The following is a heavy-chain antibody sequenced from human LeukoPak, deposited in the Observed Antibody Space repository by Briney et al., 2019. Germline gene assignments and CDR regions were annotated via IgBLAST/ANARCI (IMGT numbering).Heavy chain of an antibody. CDR2: IYYSGST. CDR1: GGSISSYY. D-gene: IGHD6-6*01. J-gene: IGHJ3*02. V-gene: IGHV4-59*12. Sequence: SETLSLTCTVSGGSISSYYWSWIRQPPGKGLEWIGYIYYSGSTNYNPSLKSRVTISVDTSKNQFSLKLSSVTAADTAVYYCARGLYSSSSRAFDIWGQGTMVTVSS. CDR3: ARGLYSSSSRAFDI.